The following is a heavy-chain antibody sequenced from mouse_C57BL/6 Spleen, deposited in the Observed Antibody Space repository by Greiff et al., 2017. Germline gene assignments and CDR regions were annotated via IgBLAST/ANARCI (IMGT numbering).Heavy chain of an antibody. V-gene: IGHV1-69*01. J-gene: IGHJ1*03. CDR2: IDPSDSYT. CDR1: GYTFTSYW. CDR3: ARRAGNYGYFDV. D-gene: IGHD2-1*01. Sequence: VQLQQPGAELVMPGASVKLSCKASGYTFTSYWMHWVKQRPGQGLEWIGEIDPSDSYTNYNQKFKGKSTLTVDKSSSTAYMQLSSLTSEDSAVYYCARRAGNYGYFDVWGTGTTVTVSS.